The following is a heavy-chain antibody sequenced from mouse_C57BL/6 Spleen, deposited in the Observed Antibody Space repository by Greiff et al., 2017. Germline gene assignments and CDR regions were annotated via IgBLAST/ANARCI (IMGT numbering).Heavy chain of an antibody. J-gene: IGHJ3*01. Sequence: VQLQQSGPELVKPGASVKISCKASGYSFTGYYMNWVKQSPEKSLEWIGEINPSTGGTTYNQKVKAKATLTVDKSSSTAYMQLKSLTSEDSAVDYCAREWANWGPFAYWGQGTLVTVSA. CDR2: INPSTGGT. CDR3: AREWANWGPFAY. CDR1: GYSFTGYY. V-gene: IGHV1-42*01. D-gene: IGHD4-1*01.